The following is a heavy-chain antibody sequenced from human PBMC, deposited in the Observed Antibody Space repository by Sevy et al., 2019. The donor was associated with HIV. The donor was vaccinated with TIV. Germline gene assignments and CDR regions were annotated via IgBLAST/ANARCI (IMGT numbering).Heavy chain of an antibody. V-gene: IGHV3-7*03. J-gene: IGHJ6*02. CDR3: ARDCNSATCLWGLDV. D-gene: IGHD1-26*01. Sequence: GGSLRLSCTASGFTLSDYYMSWIRQAPGKGLEWVANIKRDGSEKYYVASVKGRFTISRDNDKTSLYLQMNSLRDEDTAVYYCARDCNSATCLWGLDVWGPGTTVTVSS. CDR2: IKRDGSEK. CDR1: GFTLSDYY.